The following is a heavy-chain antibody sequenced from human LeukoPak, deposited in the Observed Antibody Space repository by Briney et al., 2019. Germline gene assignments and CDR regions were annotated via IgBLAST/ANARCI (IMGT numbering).Heavy chain of an antibody. V-gene: IGHV4-59*12. CDR1: GGSINTYY. CDR3: AREAPRYDYYDSSGYGYFDY. Sequence: SETLSLTCTVSGGSINTYYWSWIRQPPGKGLEWIGYIYYSGSTNYNPSLKSRVTISVDTSKNQFSLKLSSVTAADTAVYYCAREAPRYDYYDSSGYGYFDYWGQGTLVTVSS. CDR2: IYYSGST. D-gene: IGHD3-22*01. J-gene: IGHJ4*02.